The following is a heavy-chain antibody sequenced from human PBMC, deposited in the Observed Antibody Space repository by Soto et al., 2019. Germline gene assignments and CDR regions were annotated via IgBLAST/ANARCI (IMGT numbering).Heavy chain of an antibody. J-gene: IGHJ5*02. CDR1: GGSVSSESYY. V-gene: IGHV4-61*01. Sequence: SETLSLTCSVSGGSVSSESYYWSLILQTPGKGLEWIGNVENSGSTKYNPSLKSRVTISVDTSKNQFSLKLSSVNGADTAVYYCARERGDSHWIDPWGQGTLVTVSS. CDR2: VENSGST. D-gene: IGHD2-21*01. CDR3: ARERGDSHWIDP.